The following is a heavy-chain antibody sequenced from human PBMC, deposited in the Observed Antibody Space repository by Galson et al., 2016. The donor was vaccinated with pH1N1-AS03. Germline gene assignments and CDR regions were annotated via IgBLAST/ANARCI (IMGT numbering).Heavy chain of an antibody. CDR3: ARDSGGIIDDALDT. Sequence: SVKVSCKASGYNFRDYYIHWVRQAPGQGLEWMGWITPKDDDTNYAPKFQGRVTMTRDLSTSSAYLELKRLTSDDTAVYFCARDSGGIIDDALDTWGQGTLVTVSS. D-gene: IGHD2-21*01. CDR1: GYNFRDYY. CDR2: ITPKDDDT. V-gene: IGHV1-2*02. J-gene: IGHJ3*02.